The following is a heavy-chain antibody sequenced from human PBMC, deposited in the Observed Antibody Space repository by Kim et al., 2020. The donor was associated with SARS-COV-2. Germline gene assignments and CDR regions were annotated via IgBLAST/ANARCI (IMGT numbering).Heavy chain of an antibody. J-gene: IGHJ5*02. CDR1: GGSFTTSSDY. D-gene: IGHD1-1*01. V-gene: IGHV4-39*01. CDR3: ASDSTGKNYFDP. CDR2: IYYSGTT. Sequence: SETLSLTCTISGGSFTTSSDYWAWIRQPLGKGLEWIGNIYYSGTTYYSPSLKRRVTISVDTSRNQFSLILNSVTAADTAIYYCASDSTGKNYFDPWGQGTLVSVPS.